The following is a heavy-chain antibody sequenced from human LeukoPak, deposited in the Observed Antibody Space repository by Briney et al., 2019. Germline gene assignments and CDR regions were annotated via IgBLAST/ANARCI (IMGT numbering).Heavy chain of an antibody. V-gene: IGHV3-23*01. D-gene: IGHD6-13*01. J-gene: IGHJ6*02. CDR1: GFTFSSYA. CDR3: AKEIAAAAGSIGAYYYYYGMDV. CDR2: ISGSGGST. Sequence: PVGSLRLSCAASGFTFSSYAISWVRQAPGKGLEWVSAISGSGGSTYYADPVKGRFTISRDNSENTLYLQMNSLRAEDTAVYYCAKEIAAAAGSIGAYYYYYGMDVWGQGNTVTVSS.